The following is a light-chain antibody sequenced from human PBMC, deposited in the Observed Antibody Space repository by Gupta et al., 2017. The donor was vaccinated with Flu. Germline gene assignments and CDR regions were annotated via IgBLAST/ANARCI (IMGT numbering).Light chain of an antibody. CDR1: SNDVGGYNR. J-gene: IGLJ1*01. CDR3: SSHAGRVTGV. CDR2: DVT. Sequence: QSAPTQPRSVSGSPGQSVTISCTGTSNDVGGYNRVSWYEQRPGKAPKLILYDVTERPSGVPDRFSGSKSGTTASLTISGLQADDDAYYYCSSHAGRVTGVFGTGTTVTVL. V-gene: IGLV2-11*01.